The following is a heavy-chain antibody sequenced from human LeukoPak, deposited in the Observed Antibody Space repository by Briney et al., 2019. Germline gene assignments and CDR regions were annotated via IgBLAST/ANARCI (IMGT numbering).Heavy chain of an antibody. CDR2: ISSDGSTI. V-gene: IGHV3-48*04. D-gene: IGHD1-7*01. CDR1: EFTFSSYS. J-gene: IGHJ6*03. Sequence: GGSLRLSCAASEFTFSSYSMNWVRRAPGKGLELVSYISSDGSTIYYADSVKGRLTISRDNAKNSLYLQMNSLRAEDTAVYYCARGDNWNSYYYYYMDVWGKGTTVTVSS. CDR3: ARGDNWNSYYYYYMDV.